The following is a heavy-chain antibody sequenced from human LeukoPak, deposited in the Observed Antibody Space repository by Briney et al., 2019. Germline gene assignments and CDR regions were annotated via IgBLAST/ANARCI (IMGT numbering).Heavy chain of an antibody. CDR2: INTNTGNP. CDR1: GYTFSNYG. Sequence: EASVKVSCKASGYTFSNYGISWVRQAPGQGLEWMGWINTNTGNPTYAQGFTGRFVFSLDTSVSTAYLQISSLKAEDTAVYYCARKKGIQLWSRKEFDYWGQGTLVTVSS. V-gene: IGHV7-4-1*02. CDR3: ARKKGIQLWSRKEFDY. J-gene: IGHJ4*02. D-gene: IGHD5-18*01.